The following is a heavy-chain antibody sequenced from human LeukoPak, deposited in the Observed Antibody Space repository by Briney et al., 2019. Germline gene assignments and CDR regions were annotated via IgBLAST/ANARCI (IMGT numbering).Heavy chain of an antibody. V-gene: IGHV1-2*02. CDR2: INSNSGGT. D-gene: IGHD3-9*01. Sequence: ASVKVSCKASGYTFTGYYMHWVRQAPGQGLEWMGWINSNSGGTNYAQKFRGRVTMTRDTSISTAYMELSRLRSDDTAVYYCARALRYYDILTGFDYWGQGTLVTVSS. J-gene: IGHJ4*02. CDR1: GYTFTGYY. CDR3: ARALRYYDILTGFDY.